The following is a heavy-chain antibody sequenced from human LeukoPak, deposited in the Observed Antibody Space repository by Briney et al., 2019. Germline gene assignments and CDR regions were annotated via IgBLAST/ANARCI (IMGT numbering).Heavy chain of an antibody. D-gene: IGHD4-11*01. CDR2: INPGGSST. Sequence: GGSLRLSCAASGFTFSSYWMHWVRQVPGKGLVWVSRINPGGSSTAYADSVKGRFTISRDNAKNTLYLQMSSLRADDTAVYYCARSNQADDYWGQGTLVTVSS. J-gene: IGHJ4*02. CDR1: GFTFSSYW. V-gene: IGHV3-74*01. CDR3: ARSNQADDY.